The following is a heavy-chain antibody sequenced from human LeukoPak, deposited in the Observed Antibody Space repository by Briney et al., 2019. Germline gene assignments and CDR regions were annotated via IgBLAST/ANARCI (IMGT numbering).Heavy chain of an antibody. V-gene: IGHV3-11*01. CDR2: ISSSGSDI. Sequence: PGGSPRLSCAASGFTFSDYYLSWIRQAPGEGLAWVSYISSSGSDIFYADSVKGRFTISRDNAKNSLYLQMNSLRAEDTAIYYCARGHYGLDVWGQGTTVTVSS. CDR1: GFTFSDYY. CDR3: ARGHYGLDV. J-gene: IGHJ6*02.